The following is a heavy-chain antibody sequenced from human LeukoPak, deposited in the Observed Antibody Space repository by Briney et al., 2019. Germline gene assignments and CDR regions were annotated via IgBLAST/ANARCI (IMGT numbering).Heavy chain of an antibody. CDR3: ARAPSGEVESAARGDYLDY. D-gene: IGHD6-13*01. Sequence: SETLSLTCAVYGGSFSGYFWSWIRQPPGRGLEWIGEINHSGGTNYNPSLKSRVTISVDTSKNQFSLKMNSVTAADTAVYYCARAPSGEVESAARGDYLDYWGQGTLVTVSS. CDR2: INHSGGT. CDR1: GGSFSGYF. V-gene: IGHV4-34*01. J-gene: IGHJ4*02.